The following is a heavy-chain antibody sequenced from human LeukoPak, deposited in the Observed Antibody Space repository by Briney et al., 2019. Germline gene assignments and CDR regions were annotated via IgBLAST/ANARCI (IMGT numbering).Heavy chain of an antibody. V-gene: IGHV3-21*03. D-gene: IGHD3-22*01. J-gene: IGHJ4*02. CDR2: ISSSSSYI. CDR1: GFTFSSYS. Sequence: GGSLTLSCAASGFTFSSYSMNWVRQAPGKGLEWVSSISSSSSYIYYADSVKGRFTISRDNAKNSLYLQMNSLRAEDTAVYYCARAGWLSIDYWGQGTLVTVSS. CDR3: ARAGWLSIDY.